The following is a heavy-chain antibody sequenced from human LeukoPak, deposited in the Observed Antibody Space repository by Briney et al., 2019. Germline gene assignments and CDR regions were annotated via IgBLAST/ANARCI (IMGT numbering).Heavy chain of an antibody. CDR1: GFTVSSNY. D-gene: IGHD1-26*01. Sequence: GGSLRLSCAASGFTVSSNYMSWVRQAPGKGLEWVSVIYSGGSTYYADSVKGRFTISRDNSKNTLYLQMNSLRAEDTAVYFCARDVGSGSGDDAFDIWGQGTMVTVSS. CDR3: ARDVGSGSGDDAFDI. J-gene: IGHJ3*02. V-gene: IGHV3-66*01. CDR2: IYSGGST.